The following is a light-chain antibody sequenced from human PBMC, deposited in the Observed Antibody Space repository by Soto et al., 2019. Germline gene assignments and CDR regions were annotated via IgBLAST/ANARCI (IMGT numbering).Light chain of an antibody. Sequence: EIVWTQSRETLSLGPGDAGGVCCSASQRISSYLAWYQQKPGQSPRLLLYDASTRATGIPARFSGSGSGTDFTPTISSLQPEDFAVYYCQQRSDWPPITFGQGTRLEI. V-gene: IGKV3-11*01. CDR1: QRISSY. CDR3: QQRSDWPPIT. CDR2: DAS. J-gene: IGKJ5*01.